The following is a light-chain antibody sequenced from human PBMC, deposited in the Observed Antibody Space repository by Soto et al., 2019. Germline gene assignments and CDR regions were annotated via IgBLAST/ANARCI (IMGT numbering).Light chain of an antibody. Sequence: IQLTQSPSSLSASVGDRVTISCRASQGIANFLAWYQQKPGKAPKLLIYGASTLQSGVPSRFSGSGSGTDFTLTSSSLQPEDFANYYCQQLNSFPMPFGPGTKVDIK. J-gene: IGKJ3*01. CDR1: QGIANF. V-gene: IGKV1-9*01. CDR2: GAS. CDR3: QQLNSFPMP.